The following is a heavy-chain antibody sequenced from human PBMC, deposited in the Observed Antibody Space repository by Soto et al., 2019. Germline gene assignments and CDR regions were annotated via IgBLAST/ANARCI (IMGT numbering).Heavy chain of an antibody. J-gene: IGHJ4*02. CDR1: GGSISSGGYY. CDR2: IYYSGST. V-gene: IGHV4-31*03. Sequence: KPSETLSLTCTVSGGSISSGGYYWSWIRQHPGKGLEWIGYIYYSGSTYYNPSLKSRVTISVDTSKNQFSLKLSSVTAADTAVYYCARDSLESARFDYWGQGTLVTVSS. CDR3: ARDSLESARFDY.